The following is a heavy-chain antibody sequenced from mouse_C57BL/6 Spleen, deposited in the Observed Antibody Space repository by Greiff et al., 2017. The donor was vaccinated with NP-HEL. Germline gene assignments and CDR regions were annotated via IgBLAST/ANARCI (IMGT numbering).Heavy chain of an antibody. CDR1: GYTFTSYW. V-gene: IGHV1-55*01. CDR2: IYPGSGST. J-gene: IGHJ4*01. D-gene: IGHD2-3*01. CDR3: ARSPCYDGYYERIYYALDY. Sequence: QVQLQQSGAELVKPGASVKMSCKASGYTFTSYWITWVKQRPGQGLEWIGDIYPGSGSTNYNEKFKNKATLTVDTSSSTAYMHLSSLTSEDSAVYDCARSPCYDGYYERIYYALDYWGRGTSFTVSS.